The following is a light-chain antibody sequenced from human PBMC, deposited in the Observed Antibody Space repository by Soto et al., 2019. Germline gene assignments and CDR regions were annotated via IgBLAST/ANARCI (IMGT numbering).Light chain of an antibody. CDR1: QSVSTY. Sequence: EIVLTQSRATLSLSTGEGATLSCRASQSVSTYLAWYQQKPGQAPRLLIYDASNRATGIPARFSGSGSGTDFTLTISSLEPEEFAVYYCQQRSNRLTFGGGTKVDIK. CDR3: QQRSNRLT. CDR2: DAS. J-gene: IGKJ4*01. V-gene: IGKV3-11*01.